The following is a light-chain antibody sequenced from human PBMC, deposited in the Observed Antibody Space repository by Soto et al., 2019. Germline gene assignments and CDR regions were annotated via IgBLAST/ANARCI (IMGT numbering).Light chain of an antibody. Sequence: QSVLTQPPSVSAAPGQKVTISCSGSSSNIGNNYVSWYQQLPGTAPKLLIYDNNKRPSGIPDRFSGSKSGTSATLGITGLQTGGEADFYCGTWESRLSAGGGVFGGGTKLTVL. CDR3: GTWESRLSAGGGV. J-gene: IGLJ2*01. V-gene: IGLV1-51*01. CDR1: SSNIGNNY. CDR2: DNN.